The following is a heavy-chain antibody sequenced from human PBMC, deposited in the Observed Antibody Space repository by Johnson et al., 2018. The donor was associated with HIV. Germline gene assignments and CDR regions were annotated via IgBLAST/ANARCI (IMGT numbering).Heavy chain of an antibody. Sequence: QVQLVESGGGVVQPGRSLRLSCAASGFTFSSYAMHWVRQAPGKGLEWVAVISYDGSKKYYADSVKGRFTISRDNAKNSLSLQMNSLKAEDTAVYYCVRDAFDYRDASGRFGGAGFDIWGQGTVVTVSS. J-gene: IGHJ3*02. V-gene: IGHV3-30*04. CDR3: VRDAFDYRDASGRFGGAGFDI. CDR2: ISYDGSKK. D-gene: IGHD3-16*01. CDR1: GFTFSSYA.